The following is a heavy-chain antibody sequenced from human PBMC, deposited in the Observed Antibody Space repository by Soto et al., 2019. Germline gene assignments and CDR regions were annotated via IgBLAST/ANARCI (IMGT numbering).Heavy chain of an antibody. J-gene: IGHJ4*02. CDR1: GATINRGSYY. V-gene: IGHV4-39*01. CDR3: VRASTLDY. Sequence: QLQLQESGPGLVKPPETLSLTCSVSGATINRGSYYWGWVRQPPGKGLEWIGSIYYSGNAYYSQSLKNRVTISVDTSKNQFSLKVNSVTSADTAVYYCVRASTLDYWGQGILVTVSS. CDR2: IYYSGNA.